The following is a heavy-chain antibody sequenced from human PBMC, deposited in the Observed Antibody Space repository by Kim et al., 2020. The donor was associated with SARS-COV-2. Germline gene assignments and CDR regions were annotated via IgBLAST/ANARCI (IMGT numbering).Heavy chain of an antibody. CDR3: ASLYSSSWWEHPGRDAFDI. CDR1: GFTFSSYS. Sequence: GGSLRLSCAASGFTFSSYSMNWVRQAPGKGLEWVSSISSSSSYIYYADSVKGRFTISRDNAKNSLYLQMNSLRAEDTAVYYCASLYSSSWWEHPGRDAFDIWGQGTMVTVSS. D-gene: IGHD6-13*01. CDR2: ISSSSSYI. J-gene: IGHJ3*02. V-gene: IGHV3-21*01.